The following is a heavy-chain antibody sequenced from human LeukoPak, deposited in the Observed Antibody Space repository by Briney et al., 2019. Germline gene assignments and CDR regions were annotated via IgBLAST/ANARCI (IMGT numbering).Heavy chain of an antibody. D-gene: IGHD1-26*01. CDR3: ARLQRVVGATTTHYYYGMDV. V-gene: IGHV4-59*08. CDR2: IYYSGST. Sequence: SETLSLTCTVSGGSISSYYWSWIRQPPGKGLEWIGYIYYSGSTNYNPSLKSRVTMSVDTSKNQFSLKLSSVTAADTAVYYCARLQRVVGATTTHYYYGMDVWGQGTTVTVSS. CDR1: GGSISSYY. J-gene: IGHJ6*02.